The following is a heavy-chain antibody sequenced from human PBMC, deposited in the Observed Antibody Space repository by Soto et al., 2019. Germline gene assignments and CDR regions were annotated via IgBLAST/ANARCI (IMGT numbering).Heavy chain of an antibody. J-gene: IGHJ5*02. V-gene: IGHV1-69*02. CDR1: GGTFSSYT. Sequence: QVQLVQSGAEVKKPGSSVKVSCKASGGTFSSYTISWVRQAPGQGLEWMGRIIPILGIANYAQKFQGRVTITAYKSTSTAYMELGSLRSEDTAVYYCARGILRGYSCGYDNWFDPWGQGTLVTVSS. CDR3: ARGILRGYSCGYDNWFDP. CDR2: IIPILGIA. D-gene: IGHD5-18*01.